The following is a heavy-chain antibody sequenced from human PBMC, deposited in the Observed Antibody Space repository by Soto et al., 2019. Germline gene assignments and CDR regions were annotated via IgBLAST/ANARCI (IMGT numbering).Heavy chain of an antibody. CDR1: GGSISDYQ. Sequence: QVQLQESGPGLVKPSETLSLTCSVSGGSISDYQWTWIRQPPGKGLERNGYIYYSGGTNYNPYLKRRVSVSLDTATKQFPFWLRSASAADTAVADYEWVRGWGERSRYFDYWGQGTLVTVSS. CDR3: EWVRGWGERSRYFDY. J-gene: IGHJ4*02. CDR2: IYYSGGT. D-gene: IGHD1-26*01. V-gene: IGHV4-59*01.